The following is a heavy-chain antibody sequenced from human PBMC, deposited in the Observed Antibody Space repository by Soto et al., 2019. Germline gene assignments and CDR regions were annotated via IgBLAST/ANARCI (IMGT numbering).Heavy chain of an antibody. D-gene: IGHD6-13*01. Sequence: QVQLVQSGAEVKKPGASVKVSCKASGYTFTSYGISWVRQAPGQGLEWMGWISAYNGNTNYAQKLQGRVTMTTDTATSTAYRELRSLRSDDTAVYYCARDREYSSSWWGHYYYGMDVWGQGTTVTVSS. CDR3: ARDREYSSSWWGHYYYGMDV. J-gene: IGHJ6*02. CDR1: GYTFTSYG. CDR2: ISAYNGNT. V-gene: IGHV1-18*01.